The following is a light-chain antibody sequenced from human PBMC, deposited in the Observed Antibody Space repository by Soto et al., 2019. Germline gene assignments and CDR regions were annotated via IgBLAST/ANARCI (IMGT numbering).Light chain of an antibody. V-gene: IGLV2-14*01. CDR2: DVT. J-gene: IGLJ2*01. CDR1: SGDVGGYDY. CDR3: SSYTSSSTLEVV. Sequence: QSALTQPASVSGSPGQSITISCTGTSGDVGGYDYVSWYQQHPGKAPKLMIYDVTDRPSGVSARFSGSKSGNTASLTISGLRAEDEADYYCSSYTSSSTLEVVFGGGTKVTVL.